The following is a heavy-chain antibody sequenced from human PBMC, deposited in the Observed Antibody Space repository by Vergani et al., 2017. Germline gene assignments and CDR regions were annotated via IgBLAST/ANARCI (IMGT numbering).Heavy chain of an antibody. CDR2: ISSSSSYI. CDR1: GFTFSSYS. J-gene: IGHJ4*02. CDR3: ARVNTRPYYFDY. Sequence: EVQLVESGGGLVKPGGSLRLSCAASGFTFSSYSMNWVRQAPGKGLEWVSSISSSSSYIYYADSVKGRFTISRDNAKNSLYLQMNSLRAEDTAVYYCARVNTRPYYFDYGGQGTLVTVSS. V-gene: IGHV3-21*01. D-gene: IGHD1-1*01.